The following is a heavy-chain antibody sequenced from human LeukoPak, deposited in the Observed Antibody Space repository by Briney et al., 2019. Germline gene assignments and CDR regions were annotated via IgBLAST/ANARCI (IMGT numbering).Heavy chain of an antibody. CDR2: ISSDTSYI. CDR3: ARSSGWYHRGPDYYYYYMDV. Sequence: GGSLRLSCAASGFTFSNYWMHWVRQAPGRGLEWVSSISSDTSYIYYADSVKGRFTISRDNAKNSLYLQMNSLRAEDTAVYYCARSSGWYHRGPDYYYYYMDVWGKGTTVTVS. J-gene: IGHJ6*03. D-gene: IGHD6-19*01. CDR1: GFTFSNYW. V-gene: IGHV3-21*01.